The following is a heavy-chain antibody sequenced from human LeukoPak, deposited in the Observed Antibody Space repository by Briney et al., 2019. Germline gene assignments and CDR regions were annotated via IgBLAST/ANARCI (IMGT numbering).Heavy chain of an antibody. CDR2: ISSSSSYI. J-gene: IGHJ4*02. V-gene: IGHV3-21*04. CDR3: AKVYGWYIPSPGFDY. D-gene: IGHD6-19*01. CDR1: GFTFSSYS. Sequence: PGGSLRLSCAASGFTFSSYSMNWVRQAPGKGLEWVSSISSSSSYIYYADSVKGRFTISRDNAKNSLYLQMNSLRAEDTAVYYCAKVYGWYIPSPGFDYWGQGTLVTVSS.